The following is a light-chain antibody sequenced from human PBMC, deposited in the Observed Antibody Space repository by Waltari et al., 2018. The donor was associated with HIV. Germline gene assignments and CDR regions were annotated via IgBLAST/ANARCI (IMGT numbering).Light chain of an antibody. CDR3: ATWDDSLSVWV. CDR1: GSNIGSNY. J-gene: IGLJ3*02. CDR2: RNN. V-gene: IGLV1-47*01. Sequence: QSVLTQPPSASGIPGQRVTISCSGSGSNIGSNYVYWCQQFPGTAPKLLIERNNQRTSGVPDRFSGSKSGTSVSLAISGLRSEDEADYYCATWDDSLSVWVFGGGTKLTVL.